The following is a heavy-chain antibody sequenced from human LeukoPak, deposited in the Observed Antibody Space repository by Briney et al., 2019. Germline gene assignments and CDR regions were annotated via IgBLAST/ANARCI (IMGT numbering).Heavy chain of an antibody. J-gene: IGHJ6*03. CDR2: IYPGDSDT. CDR3: ARQINDYYDSSGYNYYYYMDV. Sequence: GESRKISCKGSGYSFTNYWIGWVRQMPGKGLEWMGIIYPGDSDTRYSPSFQGQVTISADKSISTAYLQWSSLKASDTAMYYCARQINDYYDSSGYNYYYYMDVWGKGTTVTVSS. V-gene: IGHV5-51*01. D-gene: IGHD3-22*01. CDR1: GYSFTNYW.